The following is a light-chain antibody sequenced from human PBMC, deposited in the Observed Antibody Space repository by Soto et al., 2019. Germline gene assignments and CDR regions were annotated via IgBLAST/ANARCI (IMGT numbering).Light chain of an antibody. J-gene: IGKJ4*01. V-gene: IGKV3-15*01. CDR2: DAS. CDR1: QSISTN. Sequence: EIVVTQSPASLSVSPGERATLSCRASQSISTNLAWYKQKPGQAPRLLIYDASTRATGIPAKFSGSGSGTEFTLIISSLQSEDFAVYYCQQYHNWPPITFGGGTKVEIK. CDR3: QQYHNWPPIT.